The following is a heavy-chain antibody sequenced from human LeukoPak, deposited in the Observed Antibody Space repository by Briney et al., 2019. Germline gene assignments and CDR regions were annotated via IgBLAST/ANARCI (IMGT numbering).Heavy chain of an antibody. CDR1: GFTFENYA. CDR2: ISWNGNYI. CDR3: LKDMDNNGWG. D-gene: IGHD3-16*01. V-gene: IGHV3-9*01. J-gene: IGHJ4*02. Sequence: PGGSLRLSCEASGFTFENYAIHWVRQAPGKGLEWVLSISWNGNYIGYADSVKGRFTISRDNSKKSLYLQMNSLRPEDTALYYCLKDMDNNGWGWGQGTLVTVSA.